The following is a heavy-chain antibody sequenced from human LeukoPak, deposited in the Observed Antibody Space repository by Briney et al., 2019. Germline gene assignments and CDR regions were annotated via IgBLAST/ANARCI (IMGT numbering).Heavy chain of an antibody. CDR1: GGSISSYY. CDR3: ARQISKWAFDI. Sequence: SETLSLTCTVSGGSISSYYWSWIRQPPGKGLEWIAYIYHSGSTKYNPSLKSRVTISLDTSKNQFSLKLSSVTAADTAVYHCARQISKWAFDIWGQGTMVTVSS. V-gene: IGHV4-59*08. J-gene: IGHJ3*02. D-gene: IGHD1-26*01. CDR2: IYHSGST.